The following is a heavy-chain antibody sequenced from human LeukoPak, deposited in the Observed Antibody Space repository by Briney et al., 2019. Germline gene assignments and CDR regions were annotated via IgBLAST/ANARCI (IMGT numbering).Heavy chain of an antibody. V-gene: IGHV4-34*01. Sequence: SETLSLTCAVYGGSFSGYYWSWIRRSPGKGLEWIGEINHSGSTNYNPSLKSRVTISVDTSKNQFSLKLSSVTAADTAVYYCAKDTDLQRWVDYWGQGTLVTVSS. CDR3: AKDTDLQRWVDY. J-gene: IGHJ4*02. CDR2: INHSGST. D-gene: IGHD1-26*01. CDR1: GGSFSGYY.